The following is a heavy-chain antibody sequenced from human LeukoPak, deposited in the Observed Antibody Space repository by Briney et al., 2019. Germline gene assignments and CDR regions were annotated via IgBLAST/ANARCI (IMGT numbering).Heavy chain of an antibody. V-gene: IGHV4-34*01. CDR3: AREGFNGRYCSGGSCYPSNWFDP. Sequence: TSETLSLTCAVYGGSFSGYYWSWIRQPPGKGLEWIGEINHSGSTNYNPSLKSRVTISVDTSKNQFSLKLSSVTAADTAVYYCAREGFNGRYCSGGSCYPSNWFDPWGQGTLVTVSS. CDR2: INHSGST. CDR1: GGSFSGYY. J-gene: IGHJ5*02. D-gene: IGHD2-15*01.